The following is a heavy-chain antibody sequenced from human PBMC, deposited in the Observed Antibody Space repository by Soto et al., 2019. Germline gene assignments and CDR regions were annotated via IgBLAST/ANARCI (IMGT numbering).Heavy chain of an antibody. D-gene: IGHD6-13*01. CDR1: GGSVSSGIYY. Sequence: PSETLSLTCTVSGGSVSSGIYYWSWIRQPPGKGLEWIGYIYYSGSTNYNPSLKSRVTISVDTSKNQFSLKLSSVTAADTAVYYCARGQTGYSSSWAIDYWGQGTLVTVSS. J-gene: IGHJ4*02. CDR3: ARGQTGYSSSWAIDY. CDR2: IYYSGST. V-gene: IGHV4-61*01.